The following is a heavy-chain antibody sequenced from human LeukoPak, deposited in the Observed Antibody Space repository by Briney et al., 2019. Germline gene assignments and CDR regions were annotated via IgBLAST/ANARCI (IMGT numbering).Heavy chain of an antibody. CDR1: GGSISSSSYY. D-gene: IGHD3-22*01. J-gene: IGHJ4*02. CDR2: IYYSGST. V-gene: IGHV4-39*01. CDR3: ASLIRPNYYDSSGG. Sequence: PSETLSLTCTVSGGSISSSSYYWGWIRQPPGKGLEWIGSIYYSGSTYYNPSLKSRVSISVDTSKNQFSVKLSSVTAADTAVYYCASLIRPNYYDSSGGWGQGTLVTVSS.